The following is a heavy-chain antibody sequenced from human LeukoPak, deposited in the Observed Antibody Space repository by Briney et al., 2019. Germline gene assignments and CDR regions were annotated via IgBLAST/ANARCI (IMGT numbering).Heavy chain of an antibody. J-gene: IGHJ6*03. Sequence: SETLSLTCTVSGGSISSSSYYWGWIRQPPGKGLEWIGSIYYSGSTYSGSTYYNPSLKSRVTISIYTSKNQFSLKLSSVTAADTAVYYCARFPRNLGYCSSTSCGYYYYYYMDVWGKGTTVTVSS. CDR2: IYYSGSTYSGST. CDR1: GGSISSSSYY. D-gene: IGHD2-2*01. CDR3: ARFPRNLGYCSSTSCGYYYYYYMDV. V-gene: IGHV4-39*07.